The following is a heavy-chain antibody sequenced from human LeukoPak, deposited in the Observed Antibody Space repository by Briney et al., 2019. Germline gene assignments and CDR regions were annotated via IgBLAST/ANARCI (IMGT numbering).Heavy chain of an antibody. J-gene: IGHJ6*02. CDR2: SNSDESST. V-gene: IGHV3-74*01. CDR3: TRQYGTGFYGLDV. Sequence: GGSLRLSCAASGFTFTDYWMHWVRQAPGKGLVWVSRSNSDESSTSYADSVKGRFTISRDNAKKTVYLQMNSLRVEDTAIYYCTRQYGTGFYGLDVWGQGTTVTVSS. CDR1: GFTFTDYW. D-gene: IGHD3-10*01.